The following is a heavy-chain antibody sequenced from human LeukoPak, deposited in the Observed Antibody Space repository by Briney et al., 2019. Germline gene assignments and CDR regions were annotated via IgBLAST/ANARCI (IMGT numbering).Heavy chain of an antibody. CDR1: GFTFSSYG. V-gene: IGHV3-30*18. CDR2: ISYDGSNK. CDR3: AKDYQLLSQSPYYCYGMDV. J-gene: IGHJ6*02. Sequence: GGSLRLSCAASGFTFSSYGMHWVRQAPGKGLEWVAVISYDGSNKYYADSVKGRFTISRDNSKNTLYLQMNSLRAEDTAVYYCAKDYQLLSQSPYYCYGMDVWGQGTTVTVSS. D-gene: IGHD2-2*01.